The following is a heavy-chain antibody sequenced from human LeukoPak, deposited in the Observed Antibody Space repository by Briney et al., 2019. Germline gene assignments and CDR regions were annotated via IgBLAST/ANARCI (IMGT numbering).Heavy chain of an antibody. CDR2: IYTSGST. D-gene: IGHD6-13*01. CDR3: ARDGSSSHHYYYYMDV. J-gene: IGHJ6*03. Sequence: SETLSLTCAVSGRSISSYYWSWIRQPAGKGLEWIGRIYTSGSTNYNPSLKSRVTMSVDTSKNQFSLNLSSVTAADTAVYYCARDGSSSHHYYYYMDVCDKGTTVTVSS. V-gene: IGHV4-4*07. CDR1: GRSISSYY.